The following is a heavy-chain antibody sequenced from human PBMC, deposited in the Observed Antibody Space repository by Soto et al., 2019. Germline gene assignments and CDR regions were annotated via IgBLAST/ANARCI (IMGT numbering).Heavy chain of an antibody. CDR3: ARDLWGYCGTDCYPLDV. J-gene: IGHJ6*02. Sequence: QVQLQESGPGLVKPSETLSLTCTVSGGSISSYYWSWIRQPPGKGLEWIGYMYNTGSTVYNPSLKSRVTISVDTSKNQFSLKLNALTAADTAVYYCARDLWGYCGTDCYPLDVWGQGTTVTVSS. CDR2: MYNTGST. D-gene: IGHD2-21*02. V-gene: IGHV4-59*01. CDR1: GGSISSYY.